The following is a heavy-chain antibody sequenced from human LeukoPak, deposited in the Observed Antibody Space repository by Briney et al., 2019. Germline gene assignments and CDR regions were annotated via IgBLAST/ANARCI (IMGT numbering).Heavy chain of an antibody. J-gene: IGHJ3*02. D-gene: IGHD3-10*01. CDR3: ARGRGAFDI. V-gene: IGHV4-30-2*01. Sequence: SQTLSLTCTVSGGSISSGGYYWSWIRQPPGKGLEWIGEINHSGSTNYNPSLKSRVTISVDTSKNQFSLKLSSVTAADTAVYYCARGRGAFDIWGQGTMVTVSS. CDR1: GGSISSGGYY. CDR2: INHSGST.